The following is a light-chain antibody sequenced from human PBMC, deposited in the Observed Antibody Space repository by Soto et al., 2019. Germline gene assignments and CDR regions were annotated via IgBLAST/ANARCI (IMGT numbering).Light chain of an antibody. CDR3: CSYAGSSILV. V-gene: IGLV2-23*01. CDR2: EGS. CDR1: SSDVGSYNL. J-gene: IGLJ2*01. Sequence: QSALTQPASVSGSPGQSITISCTGTSSDVGSYNLVSWYQHHPGKAPKLMIYEGSKRPSGVSNRFSCSKSGNTASLTISGLQAEDEADYYCCSYAGSSILVFGGGTKLTVL.